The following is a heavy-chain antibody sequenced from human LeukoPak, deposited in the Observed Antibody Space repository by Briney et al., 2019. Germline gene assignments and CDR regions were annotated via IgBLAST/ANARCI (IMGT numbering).Heavy chain of an antibody. J-gene: IGHJ6*03. CDR3: ARHKMVRGIGYYYYMDV. CDR2: IYYSGST. D-gene: IGHD3-10*01. V-gene: IGHV4-39*01. Sequence: SETLSLTCTVSGGSISSSSYYWGWIRQPPGKGLEWIGRIYYSGSTYYNPSLKSRVTISVDTSKNQFSLKLSSVTAADTAVFYCARHKMVRGIGYYYYMDVWGKGTTVTISS. CDR1: GGSISSSSYY.